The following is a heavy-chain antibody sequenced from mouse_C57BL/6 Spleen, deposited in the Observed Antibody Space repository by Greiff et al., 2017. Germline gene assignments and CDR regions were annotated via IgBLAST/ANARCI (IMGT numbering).Heavy chain of an antibody. J-gene: IGHJ2*01. D-gene: IGHD2-3*01. CDR1: GYTFTSYW. CDR2: IYPSDSET. V-gene: IGHV1-61*01. CDR3: ERRRDGFFDY. Sequence: QVQLQQPGAELVRPGSSVKLSCKASGYTFTSYWMDWVKQRPGQGLEWIGNIYPSDSETHYNQKFKDKATLTVDKSSSTAYMQLSSLTSEDSAVYYCERRRDGFFDYWGQGTTLTVSS.